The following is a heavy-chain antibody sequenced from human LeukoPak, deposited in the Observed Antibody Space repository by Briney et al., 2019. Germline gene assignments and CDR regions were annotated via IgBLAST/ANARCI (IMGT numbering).Heavy chain of an antibody. D-gene: IGHD3-10*01. CDR3: ARAVITMVRGVIIRYYFDY. J-gene: IGHJ4*02. CDR2: ISAYNGNT. Sequence: ASVKVSCKASGYTFTSYGISWVRQAPGQGLEWMGWISAYNGNTNYAQKLQGRVTMTTDTSTSTAYMELSSLRSEDTAVYYCARAVITMVRGVIIRYYFDYWGQGTLVTVSS. V-gene: IGHV1-18*01. CDR1: GYTFTSYG.